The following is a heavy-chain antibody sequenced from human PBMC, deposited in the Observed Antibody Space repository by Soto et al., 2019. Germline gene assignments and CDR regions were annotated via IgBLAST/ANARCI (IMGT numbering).Heavy chain of an antibody. CDR1: GYTFTSYG. J-gene: IGHJ5*02. V-gene: IGHV1-18*01. D-gene: IGHD2-2*01. CDR3: ARGYAEYQLLLALAA. CDR2: ISAYNGNT. Sequence: ASVKVSCKASGYTFTSYGISWVRQAPGQGLEWMGWISAYNGNTNYAQKLQGRVTMTTDTSTSTAYMELRSLRSDDTAVYYCARGYAEYQLLLALAAWGQGTLVTVSS.